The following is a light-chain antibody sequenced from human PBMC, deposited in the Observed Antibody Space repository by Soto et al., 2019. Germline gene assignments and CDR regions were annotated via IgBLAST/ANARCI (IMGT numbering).Light chain of an antibody. CDR1: QRISTY. Sequence: DIQMTQSPSSLSASVGDRVTISCRASQRISTYLNWYQQKPGKAPELLIYAASSLQSGVSSRFRGNRSGTDFPLTITKLPTEDFGTYYCQQSYRTPPTFGLGTKLEIK. J-gene: IGKJ2*01. CDR3: QQSYRTPPT. CDR2: AAS. V-gene: IGKV1-39*01.